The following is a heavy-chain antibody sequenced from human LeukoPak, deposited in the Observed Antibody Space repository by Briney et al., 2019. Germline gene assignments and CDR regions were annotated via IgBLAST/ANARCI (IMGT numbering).Heavy chain of an antibody. CDR1: GFTFSSCG. D-gene: IGHD3-3*01. Sequence: GGSLRLSCAASGFTFSSCGMHWVRQAPGKGLEWVAVIWYDGSNKYYADSVKGRFTISRDNSKNTLYLQMNRLRAEDTAVYYCAKEGNLEGLSGDAFDIWGQGTMVTVSS. V-gene: IGHV3-33*06. CDR3: AKEGNLEGLSGDAFDI. J-gene: IGHJ3*02. CDR2: IWYDGSNK.